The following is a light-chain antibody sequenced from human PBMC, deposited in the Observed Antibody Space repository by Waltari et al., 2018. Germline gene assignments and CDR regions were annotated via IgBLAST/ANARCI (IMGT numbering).Light chain of an antibody. Sequence: IVLTQSPGTLSLSAGERATLSCRASASVSSSHLAWYQQKPGQAPRPLIYAESYRATGIPDRLSGSGSGTDFTLTISRLEPEDFAVYYCQQFGSSPFTFGGGTKVEIK. J-gene: IGKJ4*01. CDR1: ASVSSSH. CDR2: AES. CDR3: QQFGSSPFT. V-gene: IGKV3-20*01.